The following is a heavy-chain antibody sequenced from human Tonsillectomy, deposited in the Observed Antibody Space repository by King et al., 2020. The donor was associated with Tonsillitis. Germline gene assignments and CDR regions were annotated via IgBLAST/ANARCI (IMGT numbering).Heavy chain of an antibody. CDR1: GFTFSSYA. D-gene: IGHD2-2*01. CDR2: ISYDGSNK. CDR3: AIICSSTSCPVDYFDY. V-gene: IGHV3-30-3*01. Sequence: VQLVESGGGVVQPGRSLRLSCAASGFTFSSYAMHWVRQAPGKGLEWVAVISYDGSNKYYADSVKGRFTISRDNSKNTRYLQMNSLRAEDTAVYYCAIICSSTSCPVDYFDYWGQGTLVTVSS. J-gene: IGHJ4*02.